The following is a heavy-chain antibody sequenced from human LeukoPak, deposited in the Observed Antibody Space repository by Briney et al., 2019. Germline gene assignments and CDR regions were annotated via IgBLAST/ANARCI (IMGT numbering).Heavy chain of an antibody. CDR2: ISSSSSYI. CDR3: ALTAPYGDFAPFDY. J-gene: IGHJ4*02. Sequence: GGSLRLSCAASGFTFSSYSVNWVRQAPGKGLEWVSSISSSSSYIYYADSVKGRFTISRDNAKNSLYLQMNSLRAEDTAVYYCALTAPYGDFAPFDYWGQGTLVTVSS. V-gene: IGHV3-21*01. CDR1: GFTFSSYS. D-gene: IGHD4-17*01.